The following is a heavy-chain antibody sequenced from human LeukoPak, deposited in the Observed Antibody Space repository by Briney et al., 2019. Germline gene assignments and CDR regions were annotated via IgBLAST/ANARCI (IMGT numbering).Heavy chain of an antibody. Sequence: ASVKVSCKASGYTFTGYYMHWVRQAPGEGLEWMGWINPNSGGTNYAQKFQGRVTMTRDTSISTAYMELSRLRSDDTAVYYCARGGSSSWYSSGSYWGQGTLVTVSS. J-gene: IGHJ4*02. CDR1: GYTFTGYY. V-gene: IGHV1-2*02. CDR3: ARGGSSSWYSSGSY. D-gene: IGHD6-13*01. CDR2: INPNSGGT.